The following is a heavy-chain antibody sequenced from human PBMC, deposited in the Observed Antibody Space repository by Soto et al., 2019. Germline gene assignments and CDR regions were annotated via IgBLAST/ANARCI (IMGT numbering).Heavy chain of an antibody. CDR2: IIPIFGTA. Sequence: ASVKVSCKASGGTFSSYAISWVRQAPGQGLEWMGGIIPIFGTANYAQKFQGRVTITADESTSTAYMELSSLRSEDTAVYYCARERLKARDDFDIWGQGTMVTVSS. CDR1: GGTFSSYA. D-gene: IGHD5-12*01. J-gene: IGHJ3*02. V-gene: IGHV1-69*13. CDR3: ARERLKARDDFDI.